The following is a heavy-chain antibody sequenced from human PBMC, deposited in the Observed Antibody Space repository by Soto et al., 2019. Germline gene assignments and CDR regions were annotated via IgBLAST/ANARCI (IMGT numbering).Heavy chain of an antibody. CDR1: GGSFSGYY. Sequence: SETLSLTCAVYGGSFSGYYWSLIRQPPGKGLEWIGEINHSGSTNYNPSLKSRVTISVDTSKNQFSLKLSSVTAADTAVYYCAREGSTIAAAGKLTPFDYWGQGTLVTVSS. CDR3: AREGSTIAAAGKLTPFDY. CDR2: INHSGST. V-gene: IGHV4-34*01. D-gene: IGHD6-13*01. J-gene: IGHJ4*02.